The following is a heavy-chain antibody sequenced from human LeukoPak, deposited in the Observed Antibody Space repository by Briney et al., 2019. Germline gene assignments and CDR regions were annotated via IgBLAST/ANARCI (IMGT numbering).Heavy chain of an antibody. J-gene: IGHJ4*02. D-gene: IGHD3-22*01. Sequence: GGSLRLSCAASGFTFDDYGMSWVRQAPGKGLEWVSGINWNGGSTGYADSVKGRFTISRDNAKNSLYLQMNSLRAEDTALYYCARGLRITMIVADSGFDYWGQGTQVTVSS. V-gene: IGHV3-20*04. CDR2: INWNGGST. CDR3: ARGLRITMIVADSGFDY. CDR1: GFTFDDYG.